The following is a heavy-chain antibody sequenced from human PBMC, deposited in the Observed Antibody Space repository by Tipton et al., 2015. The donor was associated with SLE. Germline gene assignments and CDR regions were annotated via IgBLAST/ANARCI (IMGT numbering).Heavy chain of an antibody. CDR1: GFTFSTYS. Sequence: SLRLSCAASGFTFSTYSMNWVRQAPGKGLEWVAFIRYDGSNKYYADSVKGRFTISRDNSKNTLYLQMNSLRAEDTAVYYCAKDSIQQQLAVVDYWGQGTLVTVSS. CDR3: AKDSIQQQLAVVDY. CDR2: IRYDGSNK. J-gene: IGHJ4*02. V-gene: IGHV3-30*02. D-gene: IGHD6-13*01.